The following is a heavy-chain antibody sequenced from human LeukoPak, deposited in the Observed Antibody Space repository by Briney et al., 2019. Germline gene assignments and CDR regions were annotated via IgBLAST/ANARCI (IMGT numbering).Heavy chain of an antibody. J-gene: IGHJ4*02. CDR2: IYTSGST. D-gene: IGHD3-3*01. CDR1: GGSISSGSYY. Sequence: EPSETLSLTCTVSGGSISSGSYYWSWIRQPAGKGLEWIGRIYTSGSTNYNPSLKSRATISVDTSKNQFSLKLSSVTAADTAVYYCARGEDYDFWTDWGQGTLVTVSS. CDR3: ARGEDYDFWTD. V-gene: IGHV4-61*02.